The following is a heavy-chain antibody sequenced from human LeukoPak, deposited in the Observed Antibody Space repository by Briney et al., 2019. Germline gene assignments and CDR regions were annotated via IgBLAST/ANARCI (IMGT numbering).Heavy chain of an antibody. J-gene: IGHJ6*03. V-gene: IGHV3-30*07. D-gene: IGHD2-2*01. CDR3: AREWRWQYQLPTLDYMDV. CDR2: ISYDGSNE. CDR1: GFTFSSYV. Sequence: QPGGSLRLSCAASGFTFSSYVMHWVRQAPGKGLEWVAIISYDGSNEYYADSVKGRFTISRDNAKNSLYLQMNSLRAEDTAVYYCAREWRWQYQLPTLDYMDVWGKGTTVTISS.